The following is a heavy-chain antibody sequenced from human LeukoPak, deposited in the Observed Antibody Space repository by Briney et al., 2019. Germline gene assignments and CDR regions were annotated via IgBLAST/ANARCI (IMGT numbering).Heavy chain of an antibody. D-gene: IGHD2-15*01. CDR2: INSDGSST. CDR1: GFTFSSYW. V-gene: IGHV3-74*01. CDR3: ARGGYCSGGSCYFLFDY. Sequence: GGSLRLSCAASGFTFSSYWMHWVRQAPGKGLVWVSRINSDGSSTSYADSVKGRFTISRDNAKPTLYLQMNSLRAEDTAVYYCARGGYCSGGSCYFLFDYWGQGTLVTVPS. J-gene: IGHJ4*02.